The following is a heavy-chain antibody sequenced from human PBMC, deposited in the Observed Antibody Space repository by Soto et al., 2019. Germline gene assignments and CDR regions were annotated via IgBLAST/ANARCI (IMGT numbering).Heavy chain of an antibody. D-gene: IGHD3-10*01. Sequence: QVQLVQYGAEVKRPGSSVKVSCKASGDTFNFYSINWVRQAPGLGLEGMGRVNPIVSMSNYAQRFQGRVTMTADKSTSTAYMELSGLRSEDTAIYYCATSYGAGYRAFDYWGQGALVTVSS. CDR2: VNPIVSMS. CDR3: ATSYGAGYRAFDY. CDR1: GDTFNFYS. V-gene: IGHV1-69*04. J-gene: IGHJ4*02.